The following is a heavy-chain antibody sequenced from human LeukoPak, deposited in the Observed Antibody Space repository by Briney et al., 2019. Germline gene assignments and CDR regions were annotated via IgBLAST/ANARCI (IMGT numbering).Heavy chain of an antibody. CDR1: GFTFSNYA. CDR3: AKSKDGYTRPFDY. Sequence: GGSLRLSCAASGFTFSNYAMSWARQAPGKGLEWVSGVDSTGTHTYNADSVKGRFTISRDNSKNTLFLHMTSLRADDTAVYFCAKSKDGYTRPFDYWGQGTLVSVSS. CDR2: VDSTGTHT. J-gene: IGHJ4*02. D-gene: IGHD5-24*01. V-gene: IGHV3-23*05.